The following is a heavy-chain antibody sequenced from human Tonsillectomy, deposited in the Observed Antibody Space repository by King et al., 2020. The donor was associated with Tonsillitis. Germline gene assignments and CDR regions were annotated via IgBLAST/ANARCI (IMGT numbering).Heavy chain of an antibody. CDR2: ISGRDTRT. Sequence: VQLVESGGGLVQPGGSLRLSCEASGFTFSTYAMSWVRQAPGKGPEWVSAISGRDTRTFYADSVKGRFTISRDDSKNTVSLQMSSLRCEDTPVYYCAKASPYSGNYRFYYFDYWGQGTLVTVSS. CDR1: GFTFSTYA. D-gene: IGHD1-26*01. CDR3: AKASPYSGNYRFYYFDY. J-gene: IGHJ4*02. V-gene: IGHV3-23*04.